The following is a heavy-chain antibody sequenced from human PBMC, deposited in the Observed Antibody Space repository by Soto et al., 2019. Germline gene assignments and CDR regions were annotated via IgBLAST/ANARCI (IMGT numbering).Heavy chain of an antibody. V-gene: IGHV5-10-1*01. J-gene: IGHJ4*02. D-gene: IGHD3-22*01. CDR1: GYSFAGYW. Sequence: GESLKISCKGSGYSFAGYWITWVRQKPGKGLEWMGRIDPSDSQTYYSPSFRGHVTISVTKSITTVFLQWSSLRASDTAMYYCARQIYDSDTDPNFQYYFDSWGQGTPVTVSS. CDR2: IDPSDSQT. CDR3: ARQIYDSDTDPNFQYYFDS.